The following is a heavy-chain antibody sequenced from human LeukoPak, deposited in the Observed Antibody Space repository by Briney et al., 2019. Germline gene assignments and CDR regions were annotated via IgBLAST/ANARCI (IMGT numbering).Heavy chain of an antibody. D-gene: IGHD3-16*02. CDR1: GGSINSHW. V-gene: IGHV4-4*07. CDR2: IYTTGMT. J-gene: IGHJ4*02. CDR3: ARAGYTISSYRFDY. Sequence: SETLSLICSVSGGSINSHWWSWIRQPAGKGLEFIGRIYTTGMTNYNPSLKSRVSMSVDTSKNKFSLELRSVTAADTAVYFCARAGYTISSYRFDYWGQGALVTVSS.